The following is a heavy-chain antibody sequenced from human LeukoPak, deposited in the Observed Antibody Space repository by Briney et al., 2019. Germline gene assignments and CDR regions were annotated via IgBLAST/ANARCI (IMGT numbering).Heavy chain of an antibody. Sequence: PGGSLRLSCAASGFPFSSHAMSWVRQAPGKGLEWVSAISGSGDTTYYTDSVKGRLTISRDNSKNTLYLQMNSLRADDTAVYYCAKSSRYGTGWYGRIDYRGQGTLVTVS. CDR1: GFPFSSHA. CDR3: AKSSRYGTGWYGRIDY. J-gene: IGHJ4*02. CDR2: ISGSGDTT. V-gene: IGHV3-23*01. D-gene: IGHD6-19*01.